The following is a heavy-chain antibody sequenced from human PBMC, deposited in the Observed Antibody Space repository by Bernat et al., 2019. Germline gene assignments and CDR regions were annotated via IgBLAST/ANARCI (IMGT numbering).Heavy chain of an antibody. D-gene: IGHD2-15*01. Sequence: EVQLLESGGGLVQPGGSLRLSCAASAFTFGTYSMTWVRQAPGKGLEWVSGIFGSGAGASYADSVKGRFTISRDNSKNTLYLQMNSLRAEDTATYYCAKDRIRDGARDLDHWGQGILVTVSS. CDR1: AFTFGTYS. CDR3: AKDRIRDGARDLDH. CDR2: IFGSGAGA. J-gene: IGHJ4*02. V-gene: IGHV3-23*01.